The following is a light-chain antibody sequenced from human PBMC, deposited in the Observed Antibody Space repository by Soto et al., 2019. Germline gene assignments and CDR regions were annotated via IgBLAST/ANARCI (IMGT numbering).Light chain of an antibody. CDR1: QSISSH. J-gene: IGKJ4*01. V-gene: IGKV1-39*01. CDR3: QQSYSTPPT. Sequence: DIQMTQSPSSLSASVGDRVTITCRASQSISSHLNWYQQKPGKAPKLLIYAASSLQSVVPSRFSGSGSGTDFTLTIRSLQPEDFATYYCQQSYSTPPTFGGGTKVDIK. CDR2: AAS.